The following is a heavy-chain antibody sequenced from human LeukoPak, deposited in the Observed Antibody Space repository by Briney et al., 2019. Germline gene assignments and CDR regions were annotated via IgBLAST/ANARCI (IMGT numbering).Heavy chain of an antibody. CDR2: ISSGAI. CDR3: VRDYSWAFDY. Sequence: GGSLRLSCAASGFTFSTYGMHWVRQAPGKGLEWLSYISSGAINYADSVKGRFTMSRDNAKNLLYLQMNSLRDEDTAVYYCVRDYSWAFDYWGQGTLVTVSS. J-gene: IGHJ4*02. CDR1: GFTFSTYG. V-gene: IGHV3-48*02. D-gene: IGHD5-18*01.